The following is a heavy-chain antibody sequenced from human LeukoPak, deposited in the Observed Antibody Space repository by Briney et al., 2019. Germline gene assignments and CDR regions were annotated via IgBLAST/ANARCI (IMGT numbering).Heavy chain of an antibody. D-gene: IGHD2-2*01. CDR1: GFTFRSYA. CDR3: ARGTGLGYCSSTSCYLDY. V-gene: IGHV3-23*01. Sequence: GGSLRLSCAASGFTFRSYAMSWVRQAPGKGLEWVSAISGSGGSTYYADSVKGRFTISRDNSKNTLYLQMNSLRAEDTAVYYCARGTGLGYCSSTSCYLDYWGQGTLVTVSS. CDR2: ISGSGGST. J-gene: IGHJ4*02.